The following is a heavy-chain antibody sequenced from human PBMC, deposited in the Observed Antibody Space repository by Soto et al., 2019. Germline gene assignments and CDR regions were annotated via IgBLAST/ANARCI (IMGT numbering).Heavy chain of an antibody. CDR1: GFTFTRYS. CDR3: ARESEDLTSNFDY. Sequence: GGSLRLSCAASGFTFTRYSMDWVRQAPGKGLEWVSSISSTTNYIYYGDSMKGRFTISRNNAKNSLYLEMNSLRAEDTAVYYCARESEDLTSNFDYWGQGTLVTVSS. V-gene: IGHV3-21*06. J-gene: IGHJ4*02. CDR2: ISSTTNYI.